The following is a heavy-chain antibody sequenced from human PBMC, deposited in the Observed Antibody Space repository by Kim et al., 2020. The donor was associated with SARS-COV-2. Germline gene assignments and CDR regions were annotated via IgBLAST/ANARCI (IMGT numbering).Heavy chain of an antibody. D-gene: IGHD1-1*01. CDR3: ARGGIVRYNWNGGPFDY. V-gene: IGHV3-48*02. J-gene: IGHJ4*02. Sequence: VKGRFTISRDNAKNSLYLQMNSLRDEDTAVYYCARGGIVRYNWNGGPFDYWGQGTLVTVSS.